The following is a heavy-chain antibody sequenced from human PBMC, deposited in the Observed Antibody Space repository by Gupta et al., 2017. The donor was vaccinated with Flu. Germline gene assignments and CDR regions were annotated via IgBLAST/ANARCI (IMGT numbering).Heavy chain of an antibody. D-gene: IGHD3-22*01. CDR1: GGTFSSYT. J-gene: IGHJ3*02. V-gene: IGHV1-69*02. CDR3: ARVDYDSSGAFDI. Sequence: VQLVQSGAEVKKPGSSVQVSCKASGGTFSSYTISWVRQAPGQGLEWMGRIIPILGIANYAQKFQGRVTITADKSTSTAYMELSSLRSEDTAVYYCARVDYDSSGAFDIWGQGTMVTVSS. CDR2: IIPILGIA.